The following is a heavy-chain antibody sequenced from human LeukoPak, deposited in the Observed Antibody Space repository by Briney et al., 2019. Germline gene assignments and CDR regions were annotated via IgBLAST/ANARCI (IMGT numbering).Heavy chain of an antibody. CDR1: GFTVSTYY. V-gene: IGHV3-48*01. D-gene: IGHD3-22*01. CDR2: ISGSGSGI. J-gene: IGHJ4*02. CDR3: ARDPVFSDSSGYYFDY. Sequence: GGSLRLSCAASGFTVSTYYMTWVRQAPGKGLECLAYISGSGSGIYYADSVKGRFTLSRDNAKNSLYLQMNSLRAEDTAVYYCARDPVFSDSSGYYFDYWGQGTLVTVSS.